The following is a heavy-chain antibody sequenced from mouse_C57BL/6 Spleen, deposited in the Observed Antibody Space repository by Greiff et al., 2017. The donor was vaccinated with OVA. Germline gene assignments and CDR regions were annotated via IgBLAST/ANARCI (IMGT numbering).Heavy chain of an antibody. CDR2: ISSGSSTI. Sequence: EVQLVESGGGLVKPGGSLKLSCAASGFTFSDYGMHWVRQAPEKGLEWVAYISSGSSTIYYADTVKGRFTISRDNAKNTLFLQMTNLRSEDTAMYYCARGYYYAMDYWGQGTSVTVSS. J-gene: IGHJ4*01. CDR3: ARGYYYAMDY. CDR1: GFTFSDYG. V-gene: IGHV5-17*01.